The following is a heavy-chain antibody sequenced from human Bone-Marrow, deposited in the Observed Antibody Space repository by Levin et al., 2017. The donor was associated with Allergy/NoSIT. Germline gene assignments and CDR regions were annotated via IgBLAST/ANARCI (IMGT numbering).Heavy chain of an antibody. CDR1: GGSISSSSYY. Sequence: PSETLSLTCTVSGGSISSSSYYWGWIRQPPGKGLEWIGSIYYSGSTYYNPSLKSRVTISVDTSKNQFSLKLSDVTAADTAVYYCARVVVRWGHSQSYWYFDLWGRGTLVTVSA. V-gene: IGHV4-39*07. CDR3: ARVVVRWGHSQSYWYFDL. D-gene: IGHD1-26*01. J-gene: IGHJ2*01. CDR2: IYYSGST.